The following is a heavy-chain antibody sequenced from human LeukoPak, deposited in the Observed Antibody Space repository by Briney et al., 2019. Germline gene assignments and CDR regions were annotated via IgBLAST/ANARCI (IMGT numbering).Heavy chain of an antibody. CDR2: IHHSGST. D-gene: IGHD5-12*01. Sequence: SETLSLTCAVSGGSISSSNWWSWVRQPPGKGLEWIGEIHHSGSTNYNPSLKSRVTISVDKSKNQFSLKLSSVTAADTAVYYCARQVATKGEWAFDIWGQGTMVIASS. CDR3: ARQVATKGEWAFDI. J-gene: IGHJ3*02. CDR1: GGSISSSNW. V-gene: IGHV4-4*02.